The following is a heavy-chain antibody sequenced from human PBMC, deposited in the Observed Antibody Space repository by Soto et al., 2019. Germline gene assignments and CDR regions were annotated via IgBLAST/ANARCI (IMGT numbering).Heavy chain of an antibody. V-gene: IGHV3-23*01. CDR3: AKAGGSGSYYAERDYYFDC. CDR2: ISGSGGST. CDR1: GFTFNRYA. Sequence: EVQLLESGGGLVQPGGSLRLSCAASGFTFNRYAMSWVRQAPGKGLEWVSTISGSGGSTYYADSVQGRFSISRDNSKNTLSRQVNGLRAEDTAIYYCAKAGGSGSYYAERDYYFDCWGQGTLVTVSS. J-gene: IGHJ4*02. D-gene: IGHD3-10*01.